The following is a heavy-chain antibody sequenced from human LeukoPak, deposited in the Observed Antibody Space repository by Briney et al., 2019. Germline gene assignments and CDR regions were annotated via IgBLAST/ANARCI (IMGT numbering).Heavy chain of an antibody. CDR3: AIDESGSFDY. V-gene: IGHV3-21*01. CDR2: ISSSSSYI. J-gene: IGHJ4*02. Sequence: GGSLRLSCAASGFTFSSYSMNRVRQAPGKGLEWVSSISSSSSYIYYADSVKGRFTISRDNSKNTLYLQMSSLRAEDTAVYYCAIDESGSFDYWGQGTLVTVSS. CDR1: GFTFSSYS. D-gene: IGHD1-26*01.